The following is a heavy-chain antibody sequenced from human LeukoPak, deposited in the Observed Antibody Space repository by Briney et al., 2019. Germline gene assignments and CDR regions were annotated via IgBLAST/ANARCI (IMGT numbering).Heavy chain of an antibody. V-gene: IGHV4-34*01. CDR2: INHSGST. CDR3: AFGDYDILTGYHYFDY. Sequence: SETLSLTCAAYGGSFSGYYWSWIRQPPGKGLEWIGEINHSGSTNYNPSLKSRVTISVDTSKNQFSLKLSPVTAADTAVYYCAFGDYDILTGYHYFDYWGQGTLVTVSS. CDR1: GGSFSGYY. D-gene: IGHD3-9*01. J-gene: IGHJ4*02.